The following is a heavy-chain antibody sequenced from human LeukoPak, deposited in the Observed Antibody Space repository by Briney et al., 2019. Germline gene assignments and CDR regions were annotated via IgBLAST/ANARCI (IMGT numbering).Heavy chain of an antibody. J-gene: IGHJ5*02. Sequence: GESLEISCKGSGSLFTSYWISWVRQLPGKGLEWMGRIDPSDSYTNYSPSFQGHVTISADKSISTAYLQWSSLKASDTAMYYCARQVSGYDTNIPTTWGQGTLVTVSS. D-gene: IGHD5-12*01. CDR3: ARQVSGYDTNIPTT. CDR2: IDPSDSYT. CDR1: GSLFTSYW. V-gene: IGHV5-10-1*01.